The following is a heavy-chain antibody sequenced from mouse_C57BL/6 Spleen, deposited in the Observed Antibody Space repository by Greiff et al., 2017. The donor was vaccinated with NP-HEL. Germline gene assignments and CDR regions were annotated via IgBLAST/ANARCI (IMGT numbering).Heavy chain of an antibody. CDR1: GYTFTSYW. CDR3: AIDDYEAWFAY. J-gene: IGHJ3*01. D-gene: IGHD2-4*01. CDR2: IHPNSGST. Sequence: VQLQQPGAELVKPGASVKLSCKASGYTFTSYWMHWVKQRPGQGLEWIGMIHPNSGSTNYNEKFKSKATLTVDKSSSTASMQLSSLTSEDSAVYYCAIDDYEAWFAYWGHGTLVTVSA. V-gene: IGHV1-64*01.